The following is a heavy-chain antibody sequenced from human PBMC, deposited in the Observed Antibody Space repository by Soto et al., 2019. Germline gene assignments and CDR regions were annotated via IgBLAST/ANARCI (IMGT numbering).Heavy chain of an antibody. Sequence: LSLTCTVSGGSISSSSYYWGWIRQPPGKGLEWIGSIYYSGGTYYNPSLKSRVTISVDTSKNQFSLELSSVTAADTAVYYCASIYDSSGYYYGNNWFDPWGQGTLVTVSS. D-gene: IGHD3-22*01. CDR3: ASIYDSSGYYYGNNWFDP. V-gene: IGHV4-39*07. CDR1: GGSISSSSYY. CDR2: IYYSGGT. J-gene: IGHJ5*02.